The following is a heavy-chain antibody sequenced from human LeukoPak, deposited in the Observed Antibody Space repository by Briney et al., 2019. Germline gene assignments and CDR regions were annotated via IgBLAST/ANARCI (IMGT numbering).Heavy chain of an antibody. D-gene: IGHD1-1*01. V-gene: IGHV1-8*01. CDR1: GYTFTSHD. CDR2: VNPNSGNT. J-gene: IGHJ4*02. Sequence: ASVKVSCKTSGYTFTSHDINWVRQAPGQGLEWMGWVNPNSGNTGFAQKFQGRVTMSRDTSINTACMELHSLRSEDTAVYYCARGYSPTIRTTGNDYWGQGTLVTVSS. CDR3: ARGYSPTIRTTGNDY.